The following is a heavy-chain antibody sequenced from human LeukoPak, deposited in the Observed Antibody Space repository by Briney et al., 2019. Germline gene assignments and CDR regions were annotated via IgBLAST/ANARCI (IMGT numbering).Heavy chain of an antibody. CDR2: IYYSGST. CDR3: ARGSSGYYKHAFDI. Sequence: PSETLSLTCTVSGGSISSYYWSWIRQPPGKGLAWIGYIYYSGSTNYNPSLKSRVTISVDTSKNQFSLKLSSVTAADTAVYYCARGSSGYYKHAFDIWGQGTMVTVSS. J-gene: IGHJ3*02. V-gene: IGHV4-59*01. D-gene: IGHD3-22*01. CDR1: GGSISSYY.